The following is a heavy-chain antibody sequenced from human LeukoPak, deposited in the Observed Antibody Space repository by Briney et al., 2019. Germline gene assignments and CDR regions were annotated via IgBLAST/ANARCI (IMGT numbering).Heavy chain of an antibody. D-gene: IGHD4-11*01. CDR2: IIPIFGTA. CDR3: AREDRTVTHRY. V-gene: IGHV1-69*05. CDR1: GGTFSSYA. J-gene: IGHJ4*02. Sequence: SVKVSCKASGGTFSSYAISWVRQAPGQGLEWMGRIIPIFGTANYAQKFQGRVTMTRDTSISTAYMELSRLRSDDTAVYYCAREDRTVTHRYWGQGTLVTVSS.